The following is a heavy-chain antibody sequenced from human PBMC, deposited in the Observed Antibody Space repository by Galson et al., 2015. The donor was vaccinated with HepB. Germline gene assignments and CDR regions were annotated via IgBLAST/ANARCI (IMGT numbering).Heavy chain of an antibody. D-gene: IGHD3-10*01. J-gene: IGHJ4*02. CDR1: GYTLTDLS. V-gene: IGHV1-24*01. CDR2: FDPEDGET. CDR3: ATAVTMVRGVPLDH. Sequence: SVKVSCKVSGYTLTDLSMHWVRQAPGKGLEWMGGFDPEDGETIYAQKFQGRVTMTEDTSTDTAYMELSSLRSEDTAVYYCATAVTMVRGVPLDHWGQGTLVTVSS.